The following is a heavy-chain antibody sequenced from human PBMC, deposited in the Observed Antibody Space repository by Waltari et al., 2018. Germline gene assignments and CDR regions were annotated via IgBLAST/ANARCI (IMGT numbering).Heavy chain of an antibody. Sequence: EVQLVESGGGLVQPGGSLRLSCAASGFTFSSYSMNWVRQAPGKGLGWVSYLCSSRSTIYYADSVKGRFTISRDNAKNSLYLQMNSLRAEDTAVYYCARHADAFDIWGQGTMVTVSS. V-gene: IGHV3-48*04. CDR2: LCSSRSTI. CDR3: ARHADAFDI. CDR1: GFTFSSYS. J-gene: IGHJ3*02.